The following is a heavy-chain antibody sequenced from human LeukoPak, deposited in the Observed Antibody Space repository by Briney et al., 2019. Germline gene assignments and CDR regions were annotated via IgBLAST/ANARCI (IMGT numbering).Heavy chain of an antibody. Sequence: SQTLSLTCTVSGGSSGSGDYYWSWIRQPPGKGLEWIGYIYYSGSTYYSPSLKSRVTISVDTSKNQFSLKLSSVTAADAAVYYCARPRSSSGWYGAFDIWGQGTMVTVSS. CDR1: GGSSGSGDYY. CDR3: ARPRSSSGWYGAFDI. J-gene: IGHJ3*02. CDR2: IYYSGST. D-gene: IGHD6-19*01. V-gene: IGHV4-30-4*01.